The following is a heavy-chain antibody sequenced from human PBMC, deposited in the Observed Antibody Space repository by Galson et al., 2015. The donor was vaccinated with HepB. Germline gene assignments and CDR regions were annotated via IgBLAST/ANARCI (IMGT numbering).Heavy chain of an antibody. CDR3: ARATTYCSGGICYSGLDFDY. J-gene: IGHJ4*02. Sequence: SVKVSCKASGYTFTSYGISWVRQAPGQGLEWMGWISAYNGNTNYAQKPQGRVTMTTDTSTSTAYMELRSLRSDDTAVYYCARATTYCSGGICYSGLDFDYWGQGTLVTVSS. D-gene: IGHD2-15*01. CDR2: ISAYNGNT. V-gene: IGHV1-18*04. CDR1: GYTFTSYG.